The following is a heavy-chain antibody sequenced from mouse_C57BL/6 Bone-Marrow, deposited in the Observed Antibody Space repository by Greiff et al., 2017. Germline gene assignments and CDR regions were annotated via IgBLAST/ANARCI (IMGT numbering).Heavy chain of an antibody. J-gene: IGHJ3*01. D-gene: IGHD2-4*01. CDR2: IDPSDSYT. CDR3: AFDDDDGAWLAY. CDR1: GYTFTSYW. Sequence: QVQLQQPGAELVMPGASVKLSCKASGYTFTSYWMHWVKQRPGQGLEWIGEIDPSDSYTNYNQKFKGKSTLTVDKSSSTAYMQLRSLTSEDSAVXYGAFDDDDGAWLAYWGQGTLVTVSA. V-gene: IGHV1-69*01.